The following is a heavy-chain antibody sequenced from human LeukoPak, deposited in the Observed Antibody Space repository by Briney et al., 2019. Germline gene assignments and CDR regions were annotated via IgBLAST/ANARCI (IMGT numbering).Heavy chain of an antibody. CDR2: IYYSGST. CDR3: ARGRSDYYFDY. J-gene: IGHJ4*02. CDR1: SGFISSYY. Sequence: PSETLSLTCTVSSGFISSYYWSWIRQPPRKGLEWIGYIYYSGSTSYNPSLKSRLTILVDTSKNQLSLKLSSVTAADTAVYYCARGRSDYYFDYWGQGTLVTVSS. D-gene: IGHD2-21*02. V-gene: IGHV4-59*01.